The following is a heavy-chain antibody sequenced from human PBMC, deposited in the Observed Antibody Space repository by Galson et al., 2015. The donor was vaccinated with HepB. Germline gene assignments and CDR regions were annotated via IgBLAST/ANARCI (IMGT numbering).Heavy chain of an antibody. D-gene: IGHD2-2*01. CDR2: IRSKRYGATT. CDR1: GFTFGDYA. V-gene: IGHV3-49*03. CDR3: SRETDCSGTSCHDY. J-gene: IGHJ4*02. Sequence: SLRLSCAASGFTFGDYAMSWFRQAPGKGLQWVGFIRSKRYGATTELAASVKGRFTISRDVSKTTTYLQMNSLKTEDTAVYYCSRETDCSGTSCHDYWGQGTLVTVSS.